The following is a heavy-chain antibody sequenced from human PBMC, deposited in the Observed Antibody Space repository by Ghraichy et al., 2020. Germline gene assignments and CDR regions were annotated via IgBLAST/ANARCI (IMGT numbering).Heavy chain of an antibody. V-gene: IGHV3-33*01. J-gene: IGHJ4*02. CDR1: GFNFSSYG. CDR2: IWYDGSYK. D-gene: IGHD2/OR15-2a*01. CDR3: AGAGGRFYANEIDY. Sequence: GGSLRLSCVASGFNFSSYGMHWVRQAPGKGLEWVAVIWYDGSYKYYADSVKGRFTISRDNSKSTLSLQMNSLRADDTAVYYCAGAGGRFYANEIDYWGQGTLVTVSS.